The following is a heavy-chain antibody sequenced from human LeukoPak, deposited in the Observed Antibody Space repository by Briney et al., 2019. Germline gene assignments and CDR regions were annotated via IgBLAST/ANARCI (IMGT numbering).Heavy chain of an antibody. CDR2: ISSSSSYI. V-gene: IGHV3-21*01. J-gene: IGHJ4*02. D-gene: IGHD3-9*01. Sequence: GGSLRLSCAASGFTFSSYSMNWVRQAPGKGLEWVSSISSSSSYIYYADSVKGRFTISRDNAKNSLYLQMNSLKAEDTAEYYCESAALTTGCYWDYFDYSGQGTMVTVSS. CDR1: GFTFSSYS. CDR3: ESAALTTGCYWDYFDY.